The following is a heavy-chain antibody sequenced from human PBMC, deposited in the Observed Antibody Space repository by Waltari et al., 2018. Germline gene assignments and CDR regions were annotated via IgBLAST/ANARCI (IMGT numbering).Heavy chain of an antibody. J-gene: IGHJ4*02. V-gene: IGHV1-2*06. CDR1: GYTFTGYS. CDR2: INPNSGGT. CDR3: ARGLVRGGVAAY. D-gene: IGHD6-19*01. Sequence: QVQLVQSGAAVKKPGASVKVSCTASGYTFTGYSMHWVRQAPGQGLEWMGRINPNSGGTNYAQKFKGRVTMTRDTSISTAYMELSRLRSDDTAVYYCARGLVRGGVAAYWGQGTLVTVSS.